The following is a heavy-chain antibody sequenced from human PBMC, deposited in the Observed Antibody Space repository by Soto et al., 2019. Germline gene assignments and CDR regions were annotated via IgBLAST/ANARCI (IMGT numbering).Heavy chain of an antibody. CDR1: GFNLRDYY. Sequence: PGGSLRLSCEASGFNLRDYYMSWIRQTPGKGLKWFSYISTSSSTIYYADSVKGRFTISRDNAKNSLYLQMNSLRAEDTAVYYCARSAVLYNWNDFDPWGQGILVTVSS. J-gene: IGHJ5*02. V-gene: IGHV3-11*04. D-gene: IGHD1-20*01. CDR2: ISTSSSTI. CDR3: ARSAVLYNWNDFDP.